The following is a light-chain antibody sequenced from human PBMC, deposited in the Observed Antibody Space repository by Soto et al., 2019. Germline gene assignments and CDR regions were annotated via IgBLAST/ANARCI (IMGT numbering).Light chain of an antibody. Sequence: EIVMTQSPANLSVSPGERATLSCRASQSVSSNLAWYQQKPGQGPRLLIYGASTRATGIPARFSGSGSGTEFTLTISSLPSEDFAVSYCQQYNKWPPYTFGQGTKVEIK. CDR1: QSVSSN. V-gene: IGKV3-15*01. CDR3: QQYNKWPPYT. CDR2: GAS. J-gene: IGKJ2*01.